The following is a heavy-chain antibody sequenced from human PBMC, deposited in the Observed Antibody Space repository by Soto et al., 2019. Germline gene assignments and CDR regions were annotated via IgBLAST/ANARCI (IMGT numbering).Heavy chain of an antibody. J-gene: IGHJ4*02. CDR3: AKDSGRWLQLSDYFDY. CDR2: ISWDGGST. D-gene: IGHD5-12*01. Sequence: EVQLVESGGVVVQPGGSLRLSCAASGFTFDDYTMHWVRQAPGKGLEWVSLISWDGGSTYYADSVKGRFTISRDNSKNSLYLQMNSVRTEDTALYYCAKDSGRWLQLSDYFDYWGQGTLVTVSS. CDR1: GFTFDDYT. V-gene: IGHV3-43*01.